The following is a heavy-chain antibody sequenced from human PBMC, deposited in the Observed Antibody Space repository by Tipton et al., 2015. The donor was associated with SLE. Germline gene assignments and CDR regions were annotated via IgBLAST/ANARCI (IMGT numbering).Heavy chain of an antibody. D-gene: IGHD6-13*01. J-gene: IGHJ3*02. CDR3: AIGVGSHDAFDI. Sequence: GSLKLSCAASGFTFSSYAMSWVRQAPGKGLEWVSAISGSGGSTYYADSVKGRFTISRDNSKNTLYLQMNSLRAEDTAVYYCAIGVGSHDAFDIWGQGTMVTVSS. CDR2: ISGSGGST. CDR1: GFTFSSYA. V-gene: IGHV3-23*01.